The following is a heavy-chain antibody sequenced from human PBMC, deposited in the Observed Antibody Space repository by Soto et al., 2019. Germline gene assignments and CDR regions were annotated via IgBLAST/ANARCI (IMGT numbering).Heavy chain of an antibody. CDR3: ARGLGGGATTAPFQH. CDR1: GYTFTSYG. V-gene: IGHV1-18*01. J-gene: IGHJ1*01. CDR2: ISAYNGNT. Sequence: ASVKVSCKASGYTFTSYGIGWVRQAPGQGLEWMGWISAYNGNTNYAQKLQGRVTMTTDTSTSTAYMELRSLRSDDTAVYYCARGLGGGATTAPFQHWGQGTLVTVSS. D-gene: IGHD1-26*01.